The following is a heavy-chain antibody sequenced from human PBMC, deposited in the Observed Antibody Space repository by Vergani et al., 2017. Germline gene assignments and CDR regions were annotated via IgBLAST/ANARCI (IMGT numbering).Heavy chain of an antibody. V-gene: IGHV3-23*01. J-gene: IGHJ4*02. CDR3: AKDXVGRRSPIIAASPGGFDY. Sequence: EVQLLESGGGLVQPGGSLRLSCAASGFTFSSYAMSWVRQAPGKGLEWVSAISGSGGSTYYADSVKGRFTISRDNSKNTLYLQMNSLRAEDTAVYYCAKDXVGRRSPIIAASPGGFDYWGQGTLVTVSS. CDR1: GFTFSSYA. CDR2: ISGSGGST. D-gene: IGHD6-6*01.